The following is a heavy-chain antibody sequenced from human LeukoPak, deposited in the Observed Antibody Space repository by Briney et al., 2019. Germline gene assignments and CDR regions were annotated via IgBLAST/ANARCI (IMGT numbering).Heavy chain of an antibody. V-gene: IGHV4-34*01. J-gene: IGHJ6*03. CDR3: ARARSGYYYYMDV. CDR1: GRSFGGYY. CDR2: INNSGST. D-gene: IGHD3-3*01. Sequence: SETLSLTCAVYGRSFGGYYSSWIRHPPGEGREWVGEINNSGSTNYNPTLKSRVTISVDTSKNQFSLKLSSVTAADTAVYYCARARSGYYYYMDVWGKGTTVTVSS.